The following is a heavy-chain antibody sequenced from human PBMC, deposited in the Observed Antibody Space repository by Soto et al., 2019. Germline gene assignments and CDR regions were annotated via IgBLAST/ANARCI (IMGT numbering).Heavy chain of an antibody. CDR2: VNGGNGNT. V-gene: IGHV1-3*01. D-gene: IGHD6-19*01. Sequence: QVQLVQSGAEVKKPGASVKVSCKASGYTFTSYAMHWVRQAPGQSLEWMGWVNGGNGNTKYSQKFQDRVTMTRDTYSVIAYLDSCSFRSKDKAVYYFAIGIEVAGNNRGPGSLVRVTS. CDR3: AIGIEVAGNN. CDR1: GYTFTSYA. J-gene: IGHJ1*01.